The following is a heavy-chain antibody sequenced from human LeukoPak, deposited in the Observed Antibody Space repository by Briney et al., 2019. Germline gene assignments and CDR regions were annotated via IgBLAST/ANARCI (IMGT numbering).Heavy chain of an antibody. V-gene: IGHV1-69*13. J-gene: IGHJ5*02. CDR2: IIPIFGTA. CDR3: ARDAGGPYINSSEWFDP. D-gene: IGHD6-6*01. Sequence: SVKVSCEASGYTFTSYGISWVRQAPGQGLEWMGGIIPIFGTANYAQKFQGRVTITADESTSTAYMELSSLRSEDTAVYYCARDAGGPYINSSEWFDPWGQGTLVTVSS. CDR1: GYTFTSYG.